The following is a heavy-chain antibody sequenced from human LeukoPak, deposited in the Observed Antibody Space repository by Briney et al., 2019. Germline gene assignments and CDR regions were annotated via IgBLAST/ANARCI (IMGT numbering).Heavy chain of an antibody. CDR1: GFTFSSYA. D-gene: IGHD6-13*01. CDR2: IYYSGST. Sequence: LRLSCTASGFTFSSYALSWVRQAPGKGLEWIGYIYYSGSTYYNPSLKSRVTISVDTSKNQFSLKLSSVTAADTAVYYCARVEYSSSWYWLKFDYWGQGTLVTVSS. CDR3: ARVEYSSSWYWLKFDY. J-gene: IGHJ4*02. V-gene: IGHV4-30-4*08.